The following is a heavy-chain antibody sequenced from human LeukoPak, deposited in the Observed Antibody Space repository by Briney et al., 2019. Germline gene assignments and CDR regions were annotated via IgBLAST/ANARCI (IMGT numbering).Heavy chain of an antibody. CDR1: GYTFTSYG. CDR2: INAYNGNT. V-gene: IGHV1-18*01. J-gene: IGHJ6*03. Sequence: ASVKVSCKASGYTFTSYGISWVRQAPGQGLEWMGWINAYNGNTNYAQKLQGRVTMTTDTSTSTAYMELRSLRSDDTAVYYCATNYCSSTSCYNYYYYMDVWGKGTTVTVSS. D-gene: IGHD2-2*02. CDR3: ATNYCSSTSCYNYYYYMDV.